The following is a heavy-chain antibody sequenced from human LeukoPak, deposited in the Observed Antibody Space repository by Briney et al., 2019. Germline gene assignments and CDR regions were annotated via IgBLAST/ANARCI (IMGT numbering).Heavy chain of an antibody. CDR1: GLTVSSTY. J-gene: IGHJ4*02. V-gene: IGHV3-53*01. CDR3: ARDRLYSSSSEDY. D-gene: IGHD6-6*01. Sequence: GGSVRLSCAASGLTVSSTYMSWVRQAPGQGLEWVSVIYSGGSAYHADSVKGRFTISRDNPKNTLYLQMNSLRAEDTAVYYCARDRLYSSSSEDYWGQGTLVTVSS. CDR2: IYSGGSA.